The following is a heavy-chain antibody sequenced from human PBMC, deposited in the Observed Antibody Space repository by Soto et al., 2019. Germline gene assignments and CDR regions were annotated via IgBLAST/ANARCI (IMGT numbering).Heavy chain of an antibody. D-gene: IGHD6-19*01. V-gene: IGHV3-49*03. Sequence: GGSLRLSCTASGFTFGDYAMNWFRQAPGKGLEWVGFIRSKAYGGTSEYAASVKGRFTISRDDSKSIAYLQMNSLKTEDTAVYFCTRVRIRSGWSPDYWGQGTLVTVSS. CDR3: TRVRIRSGWSPDY. CDR2: IRSKAYGGTS. CDR1: GFTFGDYA. J-gene: IGHJ4*02.